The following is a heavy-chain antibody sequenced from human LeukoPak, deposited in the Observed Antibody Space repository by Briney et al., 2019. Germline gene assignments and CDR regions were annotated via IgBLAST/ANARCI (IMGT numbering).Heavy chain of an antibody. CDR3: ARDVGSWTIDY. CDR1: GLTFSSYS. CDR2: ISSSSSYI. D-gene: IGHD6-13*01. J-gene: IGHJ4*02. V-gene: IGHV3-21*01. Sequence: GGSLRLSCAASGLTFSSYSMNCVRQAPGKGLEWVSSISSSSSYIYYADSVKGRLTISRDNAKNSLYLEMNSLRAEDTAVYYCARDVGSWTIDYWGQGSLVTVSS.